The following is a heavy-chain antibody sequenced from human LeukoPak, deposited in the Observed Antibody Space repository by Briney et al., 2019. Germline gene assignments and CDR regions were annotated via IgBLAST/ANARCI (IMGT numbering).Heavy chain of an antibody. Sequence: GESLKISCKGSGYSFTSYWIGWVRQVPGKGLGWVGIIYPGDSDTRYSTSFQGQVTILADKSISTASLQWSRLKASVTDMYYSVNVQRYCYNYELDVWGKGTTVTVSS. V-gene: IGHV5-51*01. J-gene: IGHJ6*04. D-gene: IGHD5-18*01. CDR3: VNVQRYCYNYELDV. CDR1: GYSFTSYW. CDR2: IYPGDSDT.